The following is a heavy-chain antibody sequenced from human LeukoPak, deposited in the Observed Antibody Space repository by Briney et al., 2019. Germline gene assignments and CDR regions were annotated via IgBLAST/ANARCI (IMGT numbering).Heavy chain of an antibody. D-gene: IGHD2-2*01. Sequence: SQTLSLTCTVSGGSISSGDYYWSWIRQPPGKGLEWIGYIYYSGSTYYNPSLKSRVTISVDTSKNQFSLQLSSVTAADTAVYYCARGRRQYPSYCDYWGQGTLVTVSS. V-gene: IGHV4-30-4*01. CDR3: ARGRRQYPSYCDY. CDR1: GGSISSGDYY. CDR2: IYYSGST. J-gene: IGHJ4*02.